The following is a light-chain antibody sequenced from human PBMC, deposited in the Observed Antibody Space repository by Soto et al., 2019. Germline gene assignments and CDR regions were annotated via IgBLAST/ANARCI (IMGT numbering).Light chain of an antibody. CDR2: GAS. V-gene: IGKV3-20*01. Sequence: EDEVTQSPGTLSVSPGGRATLSCRASQSVSSSFLAWHQQKAGQAPRVLIYGASSRATGIPDWFSGSGSGTDYTLTINRLEPEDFAVYYCHQYGSSPALTFGGGTKVEIK. CDR1: QSVSSSF. J-gene: IGKJ4*01. CDR3: HQYGSSPALT.